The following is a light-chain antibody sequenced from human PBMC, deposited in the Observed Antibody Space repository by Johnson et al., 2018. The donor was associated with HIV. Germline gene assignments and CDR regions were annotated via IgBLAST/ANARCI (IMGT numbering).Light chain of an antibody. CDR2: ENH. CDR3: ATWHSSLTSGGV. V-gene: IGLV1-51*02. Sequence: SVLTQPPSVSAAPGQEVTISCSGSSSTIGNTYVSWYQQLPGTAPKLLIYENHKRPPEIPDRFSGSKSATPATLGTPGLPTGDEAAYFCATWHSSLTSGGVFGTGTKVTVL. J-gene: IGLJ1*01. CDR1: SSTIGNTY.